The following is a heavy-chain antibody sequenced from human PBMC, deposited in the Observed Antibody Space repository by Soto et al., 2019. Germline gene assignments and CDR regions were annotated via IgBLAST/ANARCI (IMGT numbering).Heavy chain of an antibody. V-gene: IGHV5-51*01. CDR3: ARYSGSYWHYLDF. CDR2: IYPGDSDT. CDR1: GYSFASHW. D-gene: IGHD1-26*01. J-gene: IGHJ4*02. Sequence: GESLKISCKGPGYSFASHWVAWVRQMPEKGLEWIGTIYPGDSDTKYSSAFRGHVTISADTSVSTAYLQWRSLEATDSAIYYCARYSGSYWHYLDFWGQGTLVTVSS.